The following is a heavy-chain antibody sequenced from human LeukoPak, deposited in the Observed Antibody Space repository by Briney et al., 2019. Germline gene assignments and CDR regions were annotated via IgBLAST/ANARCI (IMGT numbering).Heavy chain of an antibody. Sequence: GGSLRLSCAASGFTFSNAWMSWVRQAPGKGLEWVGRIKSKTDGGTTDYAAPVKGRFTISRDDSKNTLYLQMNNLKTEDSAVYYCTTDLIRFMITLGYWGQGTLVTVSS. J-gene: IGHJ4*02. D-gene: IGHD3-16*01. V-gene: IGHV3-15*01. CDR3: TTDLIRFMITLGY. CDR1: GFTFSNAW. CDR2: IKSKTDGGTT.